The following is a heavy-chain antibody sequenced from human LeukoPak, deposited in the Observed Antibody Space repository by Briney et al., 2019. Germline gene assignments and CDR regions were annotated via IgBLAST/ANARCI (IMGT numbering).Heavy chain of an antibody. J-gene: IGHJ4*02. CDR3: ARDLLGYYDSSGSPIDY. Sequence: ASVKVSCKASGGTFSSYAISWVRQAPGQGLEWMGRINPNSGGTNYAQKFQGRVTMTRDTSISTAYMELSRLRSDDTAVYYCARDLLGYYDSSGSPIDYWGQGTLVTVSS. D-gene: IGHD3-22*01. CDR1: GGTFSSYA. CDR2: INPNSGGT. V-gene: IGHV1-2*06.